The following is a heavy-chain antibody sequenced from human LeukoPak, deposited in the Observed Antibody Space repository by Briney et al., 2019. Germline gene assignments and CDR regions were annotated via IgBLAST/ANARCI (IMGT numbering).Heavy chain of an antibody. D-gene: IGHD5-12*01. V-gene: IGHV5-51*01. CDR2: IYPGDSDT. CDR1: GYSFTSYW. Sequence: GESLKISCKGSGYSFTSYWIGWVRQMPGKGLEWMGIIYPGDSDTRYSPSFQGQVTISADKSISTAYLQWSSLKASDTAMYYCARRVSGYDSYYYYYGMDVWGQGTTVTASS. CDR3: ARRVSGYDSYYYYYGMDV. J-gene: IGHJ6*02.